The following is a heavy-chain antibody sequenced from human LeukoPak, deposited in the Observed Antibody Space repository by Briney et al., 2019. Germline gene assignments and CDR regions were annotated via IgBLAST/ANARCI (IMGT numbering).Heavy chain of an antibody. CDR3: AKDNGSGSYYNRIYGMDV. Sequence: PGGSLRLSCAASGFTFDDYTMHWVRQAPGKGLEWVSLISWDGGSTYYADSVKGRFTISRDNSKNSLYLQMNSLRTEDTALYYCAKDNGSGSYYNRIYGMDVWGQGTTVTVSS. V-gene: IGHV3-43*01. J-gene: IGHJ6*02. CDR2: ISWDGGST. D-gene: IGHD3-10*01. CDR1: GFTFDDYT.